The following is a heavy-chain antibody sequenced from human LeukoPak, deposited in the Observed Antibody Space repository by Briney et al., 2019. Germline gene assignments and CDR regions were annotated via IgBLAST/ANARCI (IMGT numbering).Heavy chain of an antibody. V-gene: IGHV3-23*01. CDR3: AKGAHYYDSSGYYRPDLFDY. CDR2: ISGSGGST. Sequence: GGSLRLSCAASGFTFSSYAMSWVRQAPGKGLEWVSAISGSGGSTYYADSVKGRFTISRDNSKNTLYLQMNSLRAEDTAVYYCAKGAHYYDSSGYYRPDLFDYWGQGTLVTVCS. J-gene: IGHJ4*02. D-gene: IGHD3-22*01. CDR1: GFTFSSYA.